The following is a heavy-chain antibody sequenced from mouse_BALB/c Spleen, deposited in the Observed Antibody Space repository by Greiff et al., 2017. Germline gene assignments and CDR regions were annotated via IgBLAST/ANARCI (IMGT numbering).Heavy chain of an antibody. V-gene: IGHV14-3*02. Sequence: EVQLQESGAEFVKPGASVKLSCTAPGFNIKDTYMHWVKQRPEQGLEWIGRIDPANGNTKYDPKFQGKATITADTSSNTAYLQLSSLTSEDTAVYYCARSDYYGSSYWYFDDWGAGTTVTVSS. CDR1: GFNIKDTY. J-gene: IGHJ1*01. D-gene: IGHD1-1*01. CDR3: ARSDYYGSSYWYFDD. CDR2: IDPANGNT.